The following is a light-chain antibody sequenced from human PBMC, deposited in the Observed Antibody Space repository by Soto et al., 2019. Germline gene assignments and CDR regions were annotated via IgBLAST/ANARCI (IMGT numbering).Light chain of an antibody. CDR1: SSNIGSNA. V-gene: IGLV1-44*01. J-gene: IGLJ3*02. CDR3: ATWDEGLNGWV. Sequence: QSVVTQPPSASGTPGQRVTLSCSGRSSNIGSNAVNWYRQFPGRAPKVLIYNNNERPSGVPDRFSGSKSGTSASLAISGLQSDDEADYYCATWDEGLNGWVFGGGNKLTVL. CDR2: NNN.